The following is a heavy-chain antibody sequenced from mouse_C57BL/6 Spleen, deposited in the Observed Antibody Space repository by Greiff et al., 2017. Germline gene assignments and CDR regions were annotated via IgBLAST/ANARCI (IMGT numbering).Heavy chain of an antibody. D-gene: IGHD2-4*01. V-gene: IGHV1-7*01. CDR1: GYTFTSYW. J-gene: IGHJ3*01. CDR2: INPSSGYT. Sequence: QVQLQQSGAELAKPGASVKLSCTASGYTFTSYWMHWVKQRPGQGLEWIGYINPSSGYTKYNQKFKDKATLTADKSSSTAYMQLSSLTSEVSAVYYCARPFYDYDGAWFAYWGQGTLVTVSA. CDR3: ARPFYDYDGAWFAY.